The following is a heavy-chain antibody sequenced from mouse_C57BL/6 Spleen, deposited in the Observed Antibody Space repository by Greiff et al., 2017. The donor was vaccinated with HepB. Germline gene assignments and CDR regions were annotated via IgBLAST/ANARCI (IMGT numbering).Heavy chain of an antibody. CDR2: IDPSDSYT. D-gene: IGHD3-2*02. CDR3: ARSISGDWFAY. V-gene: IGHV1-69*01. J-gene: IGHJ3*01. CDR1: GYTFTSYW. Sequence: QVQLQQPGAELVMPGASVKLSCKASGYTFTSYWMHWVKQRPGQGLEWIGEIDPSDSYTNYNQKFKGKSTLTVDKSSSTAYMQLSSLTSEDSAVYYCARSISGDWFAYWGQGTLVTVSA.